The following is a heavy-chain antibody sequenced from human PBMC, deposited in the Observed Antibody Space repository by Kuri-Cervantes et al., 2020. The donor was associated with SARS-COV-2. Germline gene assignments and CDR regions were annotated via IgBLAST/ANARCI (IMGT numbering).Heavy chain of an antibody. J-gene: IGHJ4*02. D-gene: IGHD3-3*01. CDR2: IKQDGSEK. Sequence: GGSLRLSCAASGFTFSSYSMNWVRQAPGKGLEWVANIKQDGSEKYYVDSVKGRFTISRDNAKNSLYLQMNSLRAEDTAVYYCARENHNDLWSGYLGYWGQGTLVTVSS. V-gene: IGHV3-7*01. CDR1: GFTFSSYS. CDR3: ARENHNDLWSGYLGY.